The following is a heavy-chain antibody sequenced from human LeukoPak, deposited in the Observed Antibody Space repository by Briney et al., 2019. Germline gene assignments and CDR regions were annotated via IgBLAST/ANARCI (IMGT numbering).Heavy chain of an antibody. CDR2: ISGSGGST. D-gene: IGHD3-10*01. Sequence: GGSLRLSRAASGFTFSSYAMSWVRQAPGKGLEWVSAISGSGGSTYYADSVKGRFTISRDNSKNTLYLQMNSLRAEDTAVYYCAKGELLSSHFDYWGQGTLVTVSS. CDR1: GFTFSSYA. V-gene: IGHV3-23*01. J-gene: IGHJ4*02. CDR3: AKGELLSSHFDY.